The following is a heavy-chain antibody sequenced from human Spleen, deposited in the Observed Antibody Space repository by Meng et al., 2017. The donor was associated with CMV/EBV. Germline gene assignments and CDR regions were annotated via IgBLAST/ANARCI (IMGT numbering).Heavy chain of an antibody. CDR3: ARGGTLYDYGSASYSSTGFLDS. D-gene: IGHD3-3*01. V-gene: IGHV1-69*01. CDR2: IIPIFGSQ. J-gene: IGHJ4*02. Sequence: YALNWVRQAPGQGLEWLGVIIPIFGSQKYALKFQGRVTFTADESTTTAYMELSSLNPGDTAVYYCARGGTLYDYGSASYSSTGFLDSWGQGTLVTVSS. CDR1: YA.